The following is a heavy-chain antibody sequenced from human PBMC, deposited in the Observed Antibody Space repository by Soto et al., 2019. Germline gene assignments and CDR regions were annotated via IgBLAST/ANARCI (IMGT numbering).Heavy chain of an antibody. D-gene: IGHD6-19*01. CDR2: IIPKFGTT. V-gene: IGHV1-69*13. CDR1: GDTFSSYG. CDR3: ARASGRGWYNWFDP. J-gene: IGHJ5*02. Sequence: GASVKVSCKASGDTFSSYGIRWVRQAPGQGLEFMGGIIPKFGTTNYAQKFRGRVTMTADESTSTAYMEVSSLRAEDTAVYYCARASGRGWYNWFDPWGQGTLVTVS.